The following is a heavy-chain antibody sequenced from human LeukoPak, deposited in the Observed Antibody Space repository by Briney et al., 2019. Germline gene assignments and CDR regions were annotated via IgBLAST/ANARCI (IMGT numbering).Heavy chain of an antibody. V-gene: IGHV4-39*07. J-gene: IGHJ4*02. Sequence: SETLSLTCTVSGGSISSSSYYWGWIRQPPGKGLEWIGSIYYSGSTYYNPSLKSRVTISVDTSKNQFSLKLSSVTAADTAVYYCARDYCTNGVCGFDYWGQGTLVTVSS. CDR2: IYYSGST. CDR3: ARDYCTNGVCGFDY. D-gene: IGHD2-8*01. CDR1: GGSISSSSYY.